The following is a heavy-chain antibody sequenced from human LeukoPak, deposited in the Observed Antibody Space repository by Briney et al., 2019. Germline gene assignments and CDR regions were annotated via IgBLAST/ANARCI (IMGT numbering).Heavy chain of an antibody. CDR3: ARITLTQGEYGSGSYHMGGTFDY. J-gene: IGHJ4*02. Sequence: SGPALVKPTQTLTLTCTFSGFSLSTSGMCVSWIRQPPGKALEWLARIDWDDDKYYSTSLKTRLTISKDTSKNQVVLTMTNMDPVDTATYYCARITLTQGEYGSGSYHMGGTFDYWGQGTLVTVSS. V-gene: IGHV2-70*11. CDR1: GFSLSTSGMC. D-gene: IGHD3-10*01. CDR2: IDWDDDK.